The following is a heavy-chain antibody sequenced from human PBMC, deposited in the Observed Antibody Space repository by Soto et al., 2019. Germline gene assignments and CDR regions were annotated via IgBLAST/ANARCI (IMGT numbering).Heavy chain of an antibody. V-gene: IGHV4-59*08. CDR1: GGSISSYY. D-gene: IGHD5-12*01. CDR2: IYYSGST. Sequence: SETLSLTCTVSGGSISSYYWSWIRQPPGKGLEWIGYIYYSGSTNYNPSLKSRVTISVDTSKNQFSLKLSSVTAADTAVYYCARHGRVATLYYFDYWGQGTLVTVSS. J-gene: IGHJ4*02. CDR3: ARHGRVATLYYFDY.